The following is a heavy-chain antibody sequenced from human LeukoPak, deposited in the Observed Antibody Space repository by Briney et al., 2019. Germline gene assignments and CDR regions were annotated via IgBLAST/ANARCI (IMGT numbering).Heavy chain of an antibody. Sequence: GRSLRLSCAASGFTFDDYAMHWVRQAPGKGLEWVSGISWNSGSIGYADSVKGRFTISRDNAKNSLYLQMNSLRAEDTALYYCAKSPLYYYDSSGYPDYWGQGTLVTVSS. CDR1: GFTFDDYA. J-gene: IGHJ4*02. CDR2: ISWNSGSI. D-gene: IGHD3-22*01. CDR3: AKSPLYYYDSSGYPDY. V-gene: IGHV3-9*01.